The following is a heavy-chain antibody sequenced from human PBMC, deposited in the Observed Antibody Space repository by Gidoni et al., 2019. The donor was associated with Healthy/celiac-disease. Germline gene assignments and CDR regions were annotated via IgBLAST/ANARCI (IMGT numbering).Heavy chain of an antibody. D-gene: IGHD3-16*01. Sequence: EVQLVESGGGLVQPGGSLRLSCAASGFTFSSYWMHWVRQAPGKGLVWVSRINSDGSSTSYADSVKGRFTISRDNAKNTLYLQMNSLRAEDTAVYYCAREGLDGDAFDIWGQGTMVTVSS. J-gene: IGHJ3*02. V-gene: IGHV3-74*01. CDR2: INSDGSST. CDR3: AREGLDGDAFDI. CDR1: GFTFSSYW.